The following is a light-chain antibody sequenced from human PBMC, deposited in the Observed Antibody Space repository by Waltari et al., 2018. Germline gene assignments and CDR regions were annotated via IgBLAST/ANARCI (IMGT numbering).Light chain of an antibody. CDR1: QSISGY. J-gene: IGKJ3*01. V-gene: IGKV3-11*01. CDR3: QQRSKSFT. Sequence: EIVLKQSPATLSLSPGDRATLSCRASQSISGYLAWYQQKPGQAPRLLIYDASTRATGIPARFSGSGSVTDFTLTISSLEPEDFAIYYCQQRSKSFTFGPGTKVDMK. CDR2: DAS.